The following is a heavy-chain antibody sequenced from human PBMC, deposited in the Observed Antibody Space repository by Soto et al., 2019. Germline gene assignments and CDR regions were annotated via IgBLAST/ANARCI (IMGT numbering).Heavy chain of an antibody. V-gene: IGHV3-30-3*01. CDR2: ISYDGSNK. CDR1: GFTFSSYA. Sequence: QVQLVESRGGVVQPGRSLRLSCAASGFTFSSYAMHWVRQAPGKGLEWVAVISYDGSNKYYADSVKGRFTISRDNSKNTLYLQMNSLRAEDTAVYYCARIRVSRDYWGQGTLVTVSS. D-gene: IGHD6-13*01. J-gene: IGHJ4*02. CDR3: ARIRVSRDY.